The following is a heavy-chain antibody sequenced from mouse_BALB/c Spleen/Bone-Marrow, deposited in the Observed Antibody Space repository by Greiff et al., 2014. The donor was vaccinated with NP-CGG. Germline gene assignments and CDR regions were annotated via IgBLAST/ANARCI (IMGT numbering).Heavy chain of an antibody. CDR3: ARGVPMDY. J-gene: IGHJ4*01. CDR2: IYPGDGDT. CDR1: GYAFSSYW. V-gene: IGHV1-80*01. Sequence: QVQLQQSGAELVRPGSSVKISCKASGYAFSSYWMNWVKQRPGQGLEWVGQIYPGDGDTNYNGKFKGEATLTADKSSSTAYMQLSSLTSEDSAVYFCARGVPMDYWGQGTSVTVSS.